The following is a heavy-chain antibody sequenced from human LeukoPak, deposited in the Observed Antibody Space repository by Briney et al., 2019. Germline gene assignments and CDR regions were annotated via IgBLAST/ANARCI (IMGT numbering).Heavy chain of an antibody. Sequence: TGGSLRLSCTASGFTFSSLAMHWVRQAPGKGLEWVSGIIGSGDATYYEDSVRGRFTVSRDTSKNTLYLQMSSLRDEDTALYFCARVLSIGFHYDYWGPGTLVTVSS. V-gene: IGHV3-23*01. D-gene: IGHD3-22*01. CDR3: ARVLSIGFHYDY. J-gene: IGHJ4*02. CDR2: IIGSGDAT. CDR1: GFTFSSLA.